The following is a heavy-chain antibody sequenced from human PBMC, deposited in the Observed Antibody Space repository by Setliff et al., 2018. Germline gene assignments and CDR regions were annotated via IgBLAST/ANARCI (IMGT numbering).Heavy chain of an antibody. CDR3: ARTCSGSGCYAGLES. Sequence: SLRLSCAASGFTFSSYAMHWVRQAPGKGLEWVAVISYDGSNKYYADSVKGRFTISRDNSKNTLYLQMNSLGPEDPAVYYCARTCSGSGCYAGLESWGQGTPVTVSS. CDR2: ISYDGSNK. D-gene: IGHD2-15*01. V-gene: IGHV3-30*04. J-gene: IGHJ4*02. CDR1: GFTFSSYA.